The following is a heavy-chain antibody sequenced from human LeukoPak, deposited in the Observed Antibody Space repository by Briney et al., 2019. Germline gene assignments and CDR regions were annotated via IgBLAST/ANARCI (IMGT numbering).Heavy chain of an antibody. J-gene: IGHJ4*02. Sequence: PGGSLRLSCAASGFTFSGYEMNWVRQAPGKGLEWISYFSSSGGSVYYADSVKGRFTISRDNSKNTLYLQMNSLRAEDTAVYYCARAEKWLEYYFDYWGQGTLVTVSS. CDR2: FSSSGGSV. CDR3: ARAEKWLEYYFDY. D-gene: IGHD6-19*01. V-gene: IGHV3-48*03. CDR1: GFTFSGYE.